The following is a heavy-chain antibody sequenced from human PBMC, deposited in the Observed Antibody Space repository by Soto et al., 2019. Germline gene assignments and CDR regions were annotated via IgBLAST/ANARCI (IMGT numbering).Heavy chain of an antibody. V-gene: IGHV4-38-2*01. J-gene: IGHJ4*02. Sequence: SEKQPVTRVLSADSTISIYYWSWIWQPPGRSLEWIASIFNTGTTYYPPSLKSRVTISVDTSKNQFSLRLNSVTAADSAVYYCARFRRRDGYNWRFDDWGQGTMVTVS. D-gene: IGHD5-12*01. CDR3: ARFRRRDGYNWRFDD. CDR2: IFNTGTT. CDR1: ADSTISIYY.